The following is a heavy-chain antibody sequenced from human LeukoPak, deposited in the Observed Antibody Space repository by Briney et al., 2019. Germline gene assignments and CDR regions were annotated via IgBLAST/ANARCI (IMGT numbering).Heavy chain of an antibody. D-gene: IGHD5-24*01. CDR1: GFNFNSNG. J-gene: IGHJ6*02. CDR2: IRYDGITK. V-gene: IGHV3-30*02. Sequence: GGSLRLSCAASGFNFNSNGMNWVRQAPGKGLEWVAFIRYDGITKYYADSVKGRFTISRDDSKNTLYLQMNSLRAEDTAVYYCARRWLQGQDYYGMDDWGQGTTVTVSS. CDR3: ARRWLQGQDYYGMDD.